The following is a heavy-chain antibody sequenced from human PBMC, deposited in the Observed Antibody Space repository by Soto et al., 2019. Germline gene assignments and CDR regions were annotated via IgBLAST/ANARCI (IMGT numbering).Heavy chain of an antibody. Sequence: SETLSLTCTVTGGSINTYYWSWIRQSAGKGLEWIGRVYTTGSTNYNPSLKSRVTISVDTSRNQFSLSLRSVTAADTAVYYCARDXNFIFDDFADMRWNFDPWGQGTLVTVSS. J-gene: IGHJ5*02. D-gene: IGHD3-3*02. V-gene: IGHV4-4*07. CDR3: ARDXNFIFDDFADMRWNFDP. CDR1: GGSINTYY. CDR2: VYTTGST.